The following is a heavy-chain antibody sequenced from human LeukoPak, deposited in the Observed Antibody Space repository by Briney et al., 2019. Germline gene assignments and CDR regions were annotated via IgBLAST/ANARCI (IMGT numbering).Heavy chain of an antibody. CDR2: IYSGGST. Sequence: GGSLRLSCAASGFTVSGNYMSWVRQAPGKGLEWVSVIYSGGSTYYADSVKGRFTISRDNSKNTLYLQMNSLRAEDTAVYYCARDNWGGNGIYYDFWSGYSDYWGQGTLVTVSS. J-gene: IGHJ4*02. D-gene: IGHD3-3*01. CDR3: ARDNWGGNGIYYDFWSGYSDY. CDR1: GFTVSGNY. V-gene: IGHV3-66*02.